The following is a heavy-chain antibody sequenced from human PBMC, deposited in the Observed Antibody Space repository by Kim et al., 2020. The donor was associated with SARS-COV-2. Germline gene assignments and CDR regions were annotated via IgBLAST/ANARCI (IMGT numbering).Heavy chain of an antibody. Sequence: SETLSLTCTVSGGSINSYYWSWIRQPPGKGLEWIGYIYNSGSTNYNPPLKSRVTISVDTSKNKFYLKLRAVTAADTAAYYCASLHVDTAYYYYYCMDVWGQGTTVTVSS. CDR1: GGSINSYY. CDR3: ASLHVDTAYYYYYCMDV. V-gene: IGHV4-59*01. CDR2: IYNSGST. D-gene: IGHD5-18*01. J-gene: IGHJ6*02.